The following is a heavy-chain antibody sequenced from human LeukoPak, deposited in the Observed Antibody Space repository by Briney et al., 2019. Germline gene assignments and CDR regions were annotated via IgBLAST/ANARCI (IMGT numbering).Heavy chain of an antibody. CDR1: GYTFTSYY. CDR3: ARGIVGATATFDY. CDR2: INPNSGGT. V-gene: IGHV1-2*04. J-gene: IGHJ4*01. D-gene: IGHD1-26*01. Sequence: ASVKVSCKASGYTFTSYYMHWVRQAPGLGLEWMGWINPNSGGTNYAQKFQGWVTMTRDTSISTAYMELSRLRSDDTAVYYCARGIVGATATFDYWGQEPWSPSPQ.